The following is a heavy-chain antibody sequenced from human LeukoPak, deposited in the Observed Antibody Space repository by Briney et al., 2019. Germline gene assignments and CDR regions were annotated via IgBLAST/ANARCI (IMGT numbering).Heavy chain of an antibody. CDR3: ATSGDYEEFQT. J-gene: IGHJ3*01. V-gene: IGHV4-39*06. D-gene: IGHD3-16*01. CDR2: VYYSGTT. CDR1: GGSISNSAYH. Sequence: SETLSLTCTVSGGSISNSAYHWGWIRQPPGKRWEWIGSVYYSGTTYYNPSLKSRLSVSIDTSKNQFHLTLKSVTAADMALHYCATSGDYEEFQTWGHGTMLIVSS.